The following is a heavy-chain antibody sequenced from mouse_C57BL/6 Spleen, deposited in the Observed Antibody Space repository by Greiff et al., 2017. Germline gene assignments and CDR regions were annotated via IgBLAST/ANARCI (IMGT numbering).Heavy chain of an antibody. CDR2: ISYSGST. CDR1: GYSITSGYD. J-gene: IGHJ3*01. CDR3: ARGDDYPAWFAY. V-gene: IGHV3-1*01. D-gene: IGHD2-4*01. Sequence: EVQLQESGPGMVKPSQSLSLTCTVTGYSITSGYDWHWIRHFPGNKLEWMGYISYSGSTNYNPSPKSRISITHDTSKNHFFLKLNSVTTEDTATYYCARGDDYPAWFAYWCQGTLVTVSA.